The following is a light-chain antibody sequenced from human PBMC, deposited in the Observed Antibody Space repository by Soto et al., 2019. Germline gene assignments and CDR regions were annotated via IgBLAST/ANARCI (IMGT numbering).Light chain of an antibody. CDR3: QQYNNWHPIT. Sequence: EIVMSPSPATPSVSPGGRGTPSCRASKSVSRNLAWYQQKPVQAPRLLXYGASTRATGIPARFSGSGSGTEFTLTISSLQSEDFAVYYCQQYNNWHPITFGQGTRLEIK. CDR1: KSVSRN. J-gene: IGKJ5*01. V-gene: IGKV3-15*01. CDR2: GAS.